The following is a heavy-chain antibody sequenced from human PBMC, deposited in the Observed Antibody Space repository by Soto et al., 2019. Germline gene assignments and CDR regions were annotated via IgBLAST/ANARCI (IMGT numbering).Heavy chain of an antibody. D-gene: IGHD3-10*01. V-gene: IGHV3-23*01. CDR1: GFTFSDYA. J-gene: IGHJ6*02. CDR3: TAPRDEYGSGVSWFTYGMDI. CDR2: LDGAGGST. Sequence: PGGSLRLSCLASGFTFSDYAMTWVRHVPGRGLAWVASLDGAGGSTYYADSVRGRLTISRDNSQNTLFLQMKRLTVDDTAIYYCTAPRDEYGSGVSWFTYGMDIWGQGTTVTVSS.